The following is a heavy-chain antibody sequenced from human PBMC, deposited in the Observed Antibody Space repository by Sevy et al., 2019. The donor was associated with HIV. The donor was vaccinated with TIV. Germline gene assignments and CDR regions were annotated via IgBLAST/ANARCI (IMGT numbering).Heavy chain of an antibody. J-gene: IGHJ4*02. Sequence: SETVSLTCAVSGDSISSNNYYWGWIRQSPGKGLEWIGIVYYTGTTYYNPSLKSRVTISVDTSKSQFSLRLSSVTAADTAVYFCAGSYYNFWNGYYNPFDSWGQGTLVTVSS. CDR3: AGSYYNFWNGYYNPFDS. D-gene: IGHD3-3*01. CDR2: VYYTGTT. CDR1: GDSISSNNYY. V-gene: IGHV4-39*01.